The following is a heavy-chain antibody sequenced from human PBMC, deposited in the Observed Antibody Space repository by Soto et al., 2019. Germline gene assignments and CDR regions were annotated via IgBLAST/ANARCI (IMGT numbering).Heavy chain of an antibody. D-gene: IGHD3-16*02. CDR2: VTGDGVTT. Sequence: GGSLRLSCAASGFTFSNYAMSWVRQAPGKGLEWVSTVTGDGVTTSYADSVKGRSTISRDNSKNTLYLQMSGLRADDTAVYYCAKRLSYYFDSWGHGTLVTVSS. CDR3: AKRLSYYFDS. J-gene: IGHJ4*01. V-gene: IGHV3-23*01. CDR1: GFTFSNYA.